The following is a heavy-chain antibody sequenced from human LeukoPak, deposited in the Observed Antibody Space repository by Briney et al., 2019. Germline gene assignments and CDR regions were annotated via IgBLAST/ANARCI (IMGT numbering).Heavy chain of an antibody. CDR1: GGTFSSYA. D-gene: IGHD5-18*01. CDR2: IIPIFGTA. CDR3: ARTGGQIQLWSTGIDY. V-gene: IGHV1-69*05. J-gene: IGHJ4*02. Sequence: SVKVSCKASGGTFSSYAISWVRQAPGQGLEWMGGIIPIFGTANYAQKFQGRVTITTDESTSTAYMELSSLRPEDTAVYYCARTGGQIQLWSTGIDYWGQGTLVTVSS.